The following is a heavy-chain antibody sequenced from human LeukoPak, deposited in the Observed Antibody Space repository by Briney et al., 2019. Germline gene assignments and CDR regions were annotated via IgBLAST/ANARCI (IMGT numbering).Heavy chain of an antibody. J-gene: IGHJ6*02. CDR3: ARAFGCSGTSCHARWGYYYYAMDV. Sequence: GGSPRLSCAASASTFSNDAIHWDRQAPGKGLEWVAVVSYDETNKYYADSVKGRFTISRDNSKNTVYLQMSSLRAEDTAMYYCARAFGCSGTSCHARWGYYYYAMDVWGQGTTVTVSS. V-gene: IGHV3-30-3*01. CDR1: ASTFSNDA. D-gene: IGHD2-2*01. CDR2: VSYDETNK.